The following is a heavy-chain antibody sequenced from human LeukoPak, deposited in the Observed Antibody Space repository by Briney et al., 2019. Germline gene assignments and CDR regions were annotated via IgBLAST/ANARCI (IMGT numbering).Heavy chain of an antibody. CDR3: ARDLDYYGSGSSIHWYYGMDV. Sequence: GGSLRLSCAASGFTFSDYIMHWVRQAPGKGLECVSVISGNGGNTYYANSVKGRFTISRYNSKNTLYLQMGSLRVEDMAVYYCARDLDYYGSGSSIHWYYGMDVWGQGSTVTVSS. D-gene: IGHD3-10*01. CDR2: ISGNGGNT. V-gene: IGHV3-64*01. J-gene: IGHJ6*02. CDR1: GFTFSDYI.